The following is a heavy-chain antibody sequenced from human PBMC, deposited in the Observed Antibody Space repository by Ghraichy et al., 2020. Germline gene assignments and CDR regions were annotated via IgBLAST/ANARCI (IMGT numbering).Heavy chain of an antibody. CDR2: IKQDGSER. CDR3: GRGGYIYGSNPVDY. D-gene: IGHD5-18*01. J-gene: IGHJ4*02. V-gene: IGHV3-7*04. CDR1: GFTFNTYY. Sequence: GGSLRLSCAASGFTFNTYYMTWVRQAPGKGLEWVANIKQDGSERYHVDSVKGRFTISRDNAKDSVYLQMSSLRAEDTAVYFCGRGGYIYGSNPVDYWGQGTQVTVSS.